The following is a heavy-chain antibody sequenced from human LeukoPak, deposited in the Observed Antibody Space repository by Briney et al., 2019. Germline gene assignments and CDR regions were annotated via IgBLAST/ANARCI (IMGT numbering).Heavy chain of an antibody. CDR1: GGSISSGGYY. J-gene: IGHJ4*02. CDR2: IYHSGST. CDR3: ARGDYHFDY. Sequence: SETLSLTCTVSGGSISSGGYYWSWLRQPPGMGLEWIGYIYHSGSTYYNPSLKSRVTISVDRSKNQFSLKLSSVTAADTAVYYCARGDYHFDYWGQGTLVTVSS. D-gene: IGHD4-11*01. V-gene: IGHV4-30-2*01.